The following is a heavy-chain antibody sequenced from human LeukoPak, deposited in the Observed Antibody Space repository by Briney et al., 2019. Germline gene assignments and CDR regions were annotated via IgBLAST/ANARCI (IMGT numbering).Heavy chain of an antibody. J-gene: IGHJ4*02. V-gene: IGHV3-48*03. CDR2: ISSSGNTI. CDR1: GFTFSSYE. CDR3: ARKDIEVAGFDY. Sequence: GGSLRLSCAASGFTFSSYEMNWVRQAPGKGLEWVSYISSSGNTIYYADSVKGRFTISRDNAKNTLYLQMNSLRAEDTAVYYCARKDIEVAGFDYWGQGTLVTVSS. D-gene: IGHD6-19*01.